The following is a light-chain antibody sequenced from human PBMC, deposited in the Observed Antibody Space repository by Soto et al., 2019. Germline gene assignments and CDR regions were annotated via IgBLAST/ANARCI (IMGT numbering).Light chain of an antibody. V-gene: IGKV3-20*01. CDR1: QSVSSSY. Sequence: LSPRTIPFPPGEGATLSCRASQSVSSSYLAWYQQKPGQAPRLLIYGASSRATGIPDRFSGSGSGTDFTLTISRLEPEDFAVYYCQQYGSSRTFGQRAKVDIK. CDR2: GAS. CDR3: QQYGSSRT. J-gene: IGKJ1*01.